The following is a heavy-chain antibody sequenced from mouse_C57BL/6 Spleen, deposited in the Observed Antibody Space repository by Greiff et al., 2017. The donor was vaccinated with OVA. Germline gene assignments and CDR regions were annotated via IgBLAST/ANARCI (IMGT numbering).Heavy chain of an antibody. CDR2: ISSGSSTI. D-gene: IGHD1-1*01. CDR3: ARPGGSSYDFDY. CDR1: GFTFSDYG. J-gene: IGHJ2*01. Sequence: EVKVVESGGGLVKPGGSLKLSCAASGFTFSDYGMHWVRQAPEKGLEWVAYISSGSSTIYYADTVKGRFTISRDNAKNTLFLQMTSLRSEDTAMYYCARPGGSSYDFDYWGQGTTLTVSS. V-gene: IGHV5-17*01.